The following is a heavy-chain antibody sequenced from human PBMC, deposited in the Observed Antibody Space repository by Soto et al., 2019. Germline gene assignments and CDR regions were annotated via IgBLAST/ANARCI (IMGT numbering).Heavy chain of an antibody. CDR1: GGSIRSSSYY. CDR3: ARHGDKGSGSYYTDPQRNWFEP. J-gene: IGHJ5*02. V-gene: IGHV4-39*01. D-gene: IGHD3-10*01. CDR2: IYYSGST. Sequence: QLQLQESGPGLVKPSETPSLTCTVSGGSIRSSSYYWGWIRQPPGKGLEWIGSIYYSGSTYYNPSLKSRVTISADPPKNQFSLKLSSVTAADTAVYYCARHGDKGSGSYYTDPQRNWFEPWGQGTLVTVSS.